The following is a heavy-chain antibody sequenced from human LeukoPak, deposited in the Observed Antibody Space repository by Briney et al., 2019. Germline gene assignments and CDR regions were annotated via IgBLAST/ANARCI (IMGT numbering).Heavy chain of an antibody. CDR1: GFTFSSYA. V-gene: IGHV3-23*01. CDR2: ISGSGGNT. CDR3: AKDSLTWIQLWFFDY. Sequence: TGGSLRLSCAASGFTFSSYAMSWVRQAPGKGLEWVSAISGSGGNTYYADSVKGRFTISRDNSKNMLYLQMNSLRAEDTAVYYCAKDSLTWIQLWFFDYWGQGTLVTVSS. D-gene: IGHD5-18*01. J-gene: IGHJ4*02.